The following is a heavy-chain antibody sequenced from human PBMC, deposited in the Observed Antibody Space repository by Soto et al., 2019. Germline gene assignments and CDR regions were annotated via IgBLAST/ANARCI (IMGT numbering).Heavy chain of an antibody. CDR3: TGFGGNSV. CDR1: GFTVTNNH. Sequence: EVQVVESGGGLIQPGGSLRLSCAVSGFTVTNNHVTWVRQSTGKGLECVSVIWNNGRTSYADSVKGRFTISRDNSKNTVYLQMKSLRAEDTAMYYCTGFGGNSVWGQGTLVTVSS. V-gene: IGHV3-53*01. J-gene: IGHJ4*02. D-gene: IGHD2-21*02. CDR2: IWNNGRT.